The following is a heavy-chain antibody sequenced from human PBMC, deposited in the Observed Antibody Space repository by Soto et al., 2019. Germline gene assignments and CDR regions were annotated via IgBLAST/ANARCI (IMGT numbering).Heavy chain of an antibody. CDR2: IYYSGST. CDR3: VRVCEWGTAMPYFDY. J-gene: IGHJ4*02. CDR1: GGSIVDLGYY. V-gene: IGHV4-31*03. Sequence: QIHRLTYTVSGGSIVDLGYYWSWIRQHPGKGLEWIGYIYYSGSTYYNPSLKSRVTISVDTSKNQFSLKLSSVTAADTAVYYCVRVCEWGTAMPYFDYWGQGTLVTVSS. D-gene: IGHD5-18*01.